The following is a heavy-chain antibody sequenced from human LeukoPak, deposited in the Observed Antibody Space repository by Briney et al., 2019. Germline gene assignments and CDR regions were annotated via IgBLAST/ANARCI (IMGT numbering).Heavy chain of an antibody. J-gene: IGHJ6*03. CDR2: INHSGST. Sequence: SETLSLTCTVSGVSISSSSYYWGWIRQPPGKGLEWIGEINHSGSTNYNPSLKSRVTISVDTSKNQFSLKLSSVTAADTAVYYCARGGPYGSGSYWARGLRYYMDVWGKGTTVTISS. D-gene: IGHD3-10*01. V-gene: IGHV4-39*07. CDR1: GVSISSSSYY. CDR3: ARGGPYGSGSYWARGLRYYMDV.